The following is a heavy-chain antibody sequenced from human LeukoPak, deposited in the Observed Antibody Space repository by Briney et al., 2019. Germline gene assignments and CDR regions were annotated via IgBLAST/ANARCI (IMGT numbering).Heavy chain of an antibody. CDR2: TSSSDAGT. J-gene: IGHJ4*02. D-gene: IGHD3-9*01. Sequence: GGSLRLSCAASGFTLSTYAMSWVRQTPGKGLEWVAATSSSDAGTYHADSVRGRFTISRDNSKNTLYLQMNSLRAEDAAVYYCARLAYDILTGYSPDQNLAYYFDYWGQGTLVTVSS. CDR3: ARLAYDILTGYSPDQNLAYYFDY. CDR1: GFTLSTYA. V-gene: IGHV3-23*01.